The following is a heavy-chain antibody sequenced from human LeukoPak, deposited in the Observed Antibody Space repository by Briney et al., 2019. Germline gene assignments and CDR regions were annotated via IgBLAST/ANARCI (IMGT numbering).Heavy chain of an antibody. Sequence: GALRLSCAASGFTFSNYAMNWVRQAPGKGLEWVSAISGSGGSTYYADSVKGRFTISRDNSKNTLYLQMNSLRAEDTAVYYCAPPTPHNWGSNYWGQGTLVTVSS. V-gene: IGHV3-23*01. J-gene: IGHJ4*02. CDR2: ISGSGGST. CDR3: APPTPHNWGSNY. CDR1: GFTFSNYA. D-gene: IGHD7-27*01.